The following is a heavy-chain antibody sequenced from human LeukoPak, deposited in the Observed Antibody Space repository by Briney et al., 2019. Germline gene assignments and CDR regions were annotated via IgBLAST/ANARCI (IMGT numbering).Heavy chain of an antibody. D-gene: IGHD3-3*01. J-gene: IGHJ4*02. CDR3: ARDSGDFWSGYTPYFDY. V-gene: IGHV4-4*07. CDR2: IYTSGST. Sequence: SETLSLTCTVPGGSISSYYWSWIRQPAGKGLERIWRIYTSGSTNYNPSLKSRVTMSVDTSKNQFSLKLSSVTAADTAVYYCARDSGDFWSGYTPYFDYWGQGTLVTVSS. CDR1: GGSISSYY.